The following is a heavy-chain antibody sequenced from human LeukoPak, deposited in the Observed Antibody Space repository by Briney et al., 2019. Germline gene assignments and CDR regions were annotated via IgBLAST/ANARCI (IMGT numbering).Heavy chain of an antibody. V-gene: IGHV3-7*01. CDR2: IKQDGTEK. Sequence: PGGSLRLSCVASGFTFSSYWMSWVRQAPGEGLEWVANIKQDGTEKNYVDSVKGRFTISRDNAKNSLYLQMNSLRAEDTAVYYCARVLRFTIFGVPGEDYWGQGTLVTVSS. CDR3: ARVLRFTIFGVPGEDY. J-gene: IGHJ4*02. D-gene: IGHD3-3*01. CDR1: GFTFSSYW.